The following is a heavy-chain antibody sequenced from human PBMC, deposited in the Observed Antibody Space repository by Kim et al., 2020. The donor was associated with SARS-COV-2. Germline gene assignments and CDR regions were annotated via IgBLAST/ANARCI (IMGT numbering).Heavy chain of an antibody. V-gene: IGHV4-34*01. CDR1: GGSFSGYY. Sequence: SETLSLTCAVYGGSFSGYYWSWIRQPPGKGLEWIGEINHSGSTNYNPSLKSRVTISVDTSKNQFSLKLSSVTAADTAVYYCATVYNYYDSSGYDYWGQGT. D-gene: IGHD3-22*01. CDR2: INHSGST. CDR3: ATVYNYYDSSGYDY. J-gene: IGHJ4*02.